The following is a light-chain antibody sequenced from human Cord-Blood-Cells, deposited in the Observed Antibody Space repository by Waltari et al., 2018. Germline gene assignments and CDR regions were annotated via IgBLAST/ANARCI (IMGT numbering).Light chain of an antibody. CDR2: DAS. CDR3: QQYNSYWT. V-gene: IGKV1-5*01. Sequence: DIQITQSPSTLSASVGDSVTITCRASQSISSWLAWYQQKPGKAPKLLFYDASSLEGGVPSRFSGSGSGTEFTLTISSLQPDDFATYYCQQYNSYWTFGQGTKVEIK. CDR1: QSISSW. J-gene: IGKJ1*01.